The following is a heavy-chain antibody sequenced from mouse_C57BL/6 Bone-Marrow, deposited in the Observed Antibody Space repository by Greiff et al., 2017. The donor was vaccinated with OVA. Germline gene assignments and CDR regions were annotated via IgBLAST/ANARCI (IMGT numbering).Heavy chain of an antibody. Sequence: VQLKQSGGDLVKPGGSLKLSCAASGFTFSSYGMSWVRQTPDKRLEWVATISDGGSYTYYPDNVKGRFTISRDNAKNNLYLQMSHLKSEDTAMYYCARGDTTGPHYWGQGATLTVSS. CDR1: GFTFSSYG. J-gene: IGHJ2*01. CDR2: ISDGGSYT. D-gene: IGHD1-1*01. V-gene: IGHV5-4*01. CDR3: ARGDTTGPHY.